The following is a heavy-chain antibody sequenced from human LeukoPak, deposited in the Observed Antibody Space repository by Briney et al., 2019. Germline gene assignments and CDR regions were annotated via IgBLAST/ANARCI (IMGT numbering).Heavy chain of an antibody. CDR3: AKEEDGPRGRYGSGTYGYFQH. D-gene: IGHD3-10*01. CDR1: GYTVSNYA. J-gene: IGHJ1*01. Sequence: PGGSLTLSCAASGYTVSNYAMHWVRQAPGKGLEWVAFTGSDGTDKYYAENVSGRFTISRDNSQNPLYLQMNSPRAEDTAVYYCAKEEDGPRGRYGSGTYGYFQHWGKGPLVTVSS. V-gene: IGHV3-30*02. CDR2: TGSDGTDK.